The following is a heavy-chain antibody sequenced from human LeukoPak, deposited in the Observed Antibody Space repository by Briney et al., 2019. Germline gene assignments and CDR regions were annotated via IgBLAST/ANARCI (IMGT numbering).Heavy chain of an antibody. CDR1: GFTVSSNY. Sequence: GGSLRLSCAASGFTVSSNYMSWVRQAPGKGLEWVSVIYSGGSTYYADSVKGRFTISRDNSKNTLYLQMNSLRAEDTAVYYCARDEAGYFEERGYFDYWGQGTLVTVSS. CDR3: ARDEAGYFEERGYFDY. CDR2: IYSGGST. D-gene: IGHD3-9*01. J-gene: IGHJ4*02. V-gene: IGHV3-53*05.